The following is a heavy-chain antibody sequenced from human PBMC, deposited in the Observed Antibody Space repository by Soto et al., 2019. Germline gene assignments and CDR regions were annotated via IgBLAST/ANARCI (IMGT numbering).Heavy chain of an antibody. V-gene: IGHV2-5*01. CDR1: GISLSTSGVG. CDR2: IYWNDDK. Sequence: QITLKESGPTLVKPTQPLTLTCTFSGISLSTSGVGVGWIRQPPGKALEWLALIYWNDDKRYSPSLKSRLTITKDTSKNQVVLTMTNMDPVDTATYYCAHGPSYFDYWGQGTLVTVSS. CDR3: AHGPSYFDY. J-gene: IGHJ4*02.